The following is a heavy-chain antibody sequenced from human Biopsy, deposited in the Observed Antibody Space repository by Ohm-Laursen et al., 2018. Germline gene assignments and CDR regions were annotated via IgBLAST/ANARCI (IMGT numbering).Heavy chain of an antibody. D-gene: IGHD1-14*01. CDR1: GFSLSNFT. CDR3: ARGRSHLLPDHDWFDP. J-gene: IGHJ5*02. CDR2: ISRSVSHI. Sequence: GSLRLSCAASGFSLSNFTINWVRQAPGKGLEWVSSISRSVSHILYAETLKGRFTSSRDNAKNSVYLQMNSLRVEDTCVYYCARGRSHLLPDHDWFDPWGQGTLVTVSS. V-gene: IGHV3-21*06.